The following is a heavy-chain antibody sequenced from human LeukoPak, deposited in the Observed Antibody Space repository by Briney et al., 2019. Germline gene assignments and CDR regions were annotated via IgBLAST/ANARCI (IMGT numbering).Heavy chain of an antibody. CDR2: IIHTLGLA. V-gene: IGHV1-69*04. CDR3: ANQTYSYDSSGYHQGPIAFDI. J-gene: IGHJ3*02. CDR1: GGIFSSYA. Sequence: GASLKVSCKPSGGIFSSYAISSVRQAAGQGLEWMGGIIHTLGLANYAQKFQGRVTITADKSTSTAYMELSIMRSEDTAADYRANQTYSYDSSGYHQGPIAFDIWGQGTMVTVSS. D-gene: IGHD3-22*01.